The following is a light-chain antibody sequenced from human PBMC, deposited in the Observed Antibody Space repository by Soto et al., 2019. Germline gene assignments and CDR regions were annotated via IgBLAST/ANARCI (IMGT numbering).Light chain of an antibody. Sequence: QSVLTQPPSVSGAPGQRVTISCTGSSSNIGAGYDVHWYQQLPGTAPKLLIYASNHRPSGVPDRFSGSKSGTSASLAITGLQAEDEADYYCQSFDSSLTGSRVFGTGTKLTVL. V-gene: IGLV1-40*01. J-gene: IGLJ1*01. CDR3: QSFDSSLTGSRV. CDR1: SSNIGAGYD. CDR2: ASN.